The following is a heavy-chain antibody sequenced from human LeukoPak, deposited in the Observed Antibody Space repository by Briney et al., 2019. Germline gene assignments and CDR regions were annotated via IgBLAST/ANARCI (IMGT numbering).Heavy chain of an antibody. J-gene: IGHJ4*02. CDR2: INHSGST. CDR1: GGSFSGYY. CDR3: ARLRGRSDY. D-gene: IGHD3-10*01. Sequence: SETLSLTCAVYGGSFSGYYWSWIRQPPGKGLEWIGEINHSGSTNYNPSLKSRVTISVDTSKNQFSLKLSSVTAADTAVYYCARLRGRSDYWGQGTLVTVSS. V-gene: IGHV4-34*01.